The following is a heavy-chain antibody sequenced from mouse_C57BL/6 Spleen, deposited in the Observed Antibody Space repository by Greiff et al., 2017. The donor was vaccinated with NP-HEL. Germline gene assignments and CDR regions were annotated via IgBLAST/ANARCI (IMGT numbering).Heavy chain of an antibody. Sequence: EVNVVESGEGLVKPGGSLKLSCAASGFTFSSYAMSWVRQTPEKRLEWVAYISSGGDYIYYADTVKGRFTISRDNARNTLYLQMSSLKSEDTAMYYCTRERWELGWFAYWGQGTLVTVSA. CDR3: TRERWELGWFAY. J-gene: IGHJ3*01. CDR1: GFTFSSYA. D-gene: IGHD4-1*01. V-gene: IGHV5-9-1*02. CDR2: ISSGGDYI.